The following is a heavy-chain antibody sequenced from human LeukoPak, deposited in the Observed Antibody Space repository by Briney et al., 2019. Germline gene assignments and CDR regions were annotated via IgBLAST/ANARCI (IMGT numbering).Heavy chain of an antibody. Sequence: GSSVKLSCKASGATFSSYAISWVRQAPGHGLEWMGGMITIIIAATYAQKFQGRVTITTDESTSTVYMELSSVRSEDTAVYYCERGSRGEFDYWGQGTLVTVSS. J-gene: IGHJ4*02. CDR1: GATFSSYA. CDR2: MITIIIAA. CDR3: ERGSRGEFDY. V-gene: IGHV1-69*05. D-gene: IGHD3-10*01.